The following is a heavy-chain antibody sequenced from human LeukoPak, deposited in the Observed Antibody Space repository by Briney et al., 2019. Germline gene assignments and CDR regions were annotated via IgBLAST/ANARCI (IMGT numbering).Heavy chain of an antibody. Sequence: ASVKVSCKASGYTFTGYYMHWVRQAPGQGLEWMGWINPNSGGTNYAQKFQGRVTMTRDTSISTAYMELSRLRSDDTAVYYCARVRNYYDSSGYYYAFDYWGQGTLVTVSS. CDR2: INPNSGGT. CDR3: ARVRNYYDSSGYYYAFDY. V-gene: IGHV1-2*02. CDR1: GYTFTGYY. D-gene: IGHD3-22*01. J-gene: IGHJ4*02.